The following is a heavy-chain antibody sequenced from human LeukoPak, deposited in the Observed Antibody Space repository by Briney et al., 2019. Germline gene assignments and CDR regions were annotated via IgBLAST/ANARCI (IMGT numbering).Heavy chain of an antibody. CDR3: ARTLLKRGATVPLSFWYFDL. CDR2: ISSSSSTR. CDR1: GFTFSSYS. Sequence: GGSLRLSCAASGFTFSSYSMNGVRQAPGKGLEGVSYISSSSSTRYYADSVKGRFTISRDNAKNSLYLQMNSLRDEDTAVYYCARTLLKRGATVPLSFWYFDLWGRGTLVTVSS. J-gene: IGHJ2*01. D-gene: IGHD4-11*01. V-gene: IGHV3-48*02.